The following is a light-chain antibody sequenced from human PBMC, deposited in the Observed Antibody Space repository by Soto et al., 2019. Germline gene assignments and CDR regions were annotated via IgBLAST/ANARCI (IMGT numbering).Light chain of an antibody. CDR2: DVS. Sequence: QSALTQPRSVSGSPGQSVTISCTGTSSDVGGYNYVSWYQQHPGKAPKLMIYDVSKRPSGVPDRFSGSKSGNTASLTTSGLQAEDEADYYCCSYAGSYTFFFVFGTGTKLTVL. CDR3: CSYAGSYTFFFV. CDR1: SSDVGGYNY. V-gene: IGLV2-11*01. J-gene: IGLJ1*01.